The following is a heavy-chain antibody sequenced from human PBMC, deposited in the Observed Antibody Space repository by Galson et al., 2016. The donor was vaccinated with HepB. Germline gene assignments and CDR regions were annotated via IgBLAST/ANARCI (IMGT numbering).Heavy chain of an antibody. Sequence: PALVKPTQTLTLTCTFSGFSLSTSGVGVGWIRQPPGKALEWLALIYWDDDKRYRPSLKSRLTITKDTSKNQVVLTVTDMDPVDTATYYCAHSLYYYGSGSYSFDLWGRGTLVTVSS. CDR1: GFSLSTSGVG. CDR3: AHSLYYYGSGSYSFDL. V-gene: IGHV2-5*02. D-gene: IGHD3-10*01. CDR2: IYWDDDK. J-gene: IGHJ2*01.